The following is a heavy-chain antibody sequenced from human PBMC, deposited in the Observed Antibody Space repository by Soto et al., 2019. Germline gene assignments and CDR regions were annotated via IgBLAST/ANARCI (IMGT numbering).Heavy chain of an antibody. V-gene: IGHV4-31*03. J-gene: IGHJ4*02. CDR3: AQYCSVGSCYYTGGFDY. Sequence: QVQLQESGPGLVKPSQTLSLTCTVSGGFISSDGYYWSWIRQHPGKGLEWIGYIYYSGTTYYNPSLKSRVTISVDTSKNQFSLKLSSVTAADTAVYYCAQYCSVGSCYYTGGFDYWGQGTLVTVSS. D-gene: IGHD2-15*01. CDR2: IYYSGTT. CDR1: GGFISSDGYY.